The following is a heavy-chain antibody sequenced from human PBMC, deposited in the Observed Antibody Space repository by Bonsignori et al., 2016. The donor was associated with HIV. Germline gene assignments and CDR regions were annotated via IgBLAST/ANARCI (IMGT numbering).Heavy chain of an antibody. D-gene: IGHD3-16*02. J-gene: IGHJ3*02. CDR3: TKDHQVRELSAFDI. V-gene: IGHV3-23*04. Sequence: EVQLVESGGGLVHPGGTLRLSCAASGFTFNNFGMSWVRQAPGKGLERLEWVSYMSGSGGTTFYADSVKGRFTISRDISKNMVYLQMNSLRVEDTAVYYCTKDHQVRELSAFDIWGQGTVVTVSS. CDR2: MSGSGGTT. CDR1: GFTFNNFG.